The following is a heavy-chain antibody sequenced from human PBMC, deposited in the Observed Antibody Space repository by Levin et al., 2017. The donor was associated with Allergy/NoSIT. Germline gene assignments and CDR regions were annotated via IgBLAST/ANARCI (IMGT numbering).Heavy chain of an antibody. D-gene: IGHD7-27*01. CDR1: GFTFSSFW. J-gene: IGHJ4*02. CDR3: ATWGSRRYLDC. V-gene: IGHV3-7*02. Sequence: GESLKISCAASGFTFSSFWMSWVRQAPGKGLEWVANIKGDGSEKYYVDSVKGRFTISRDNAKNSLFLQMNSLRAEDTAVYYCATWGSRRYLDCWGQGCLVTVSS. CDR2: IKGDGSEK.